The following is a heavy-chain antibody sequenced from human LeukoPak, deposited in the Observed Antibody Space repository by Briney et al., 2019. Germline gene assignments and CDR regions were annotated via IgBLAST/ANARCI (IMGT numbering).Heavy chain of an antibody. V-gene: IGHV3-7*05. D-gene: IGHD2-15*01. Sequence: GGSLRLSCAASGFTFSSYWMSWVRQAPGKGLEWVANIKQDGSQQYYMDSVKGRFTISRDNAKNSLYLQMNSLRAEDTAVYYCARILRPGPGYYFDYWGQGTLVTVSS. J-gene: IGHJ4*02. CDR1: GFTFSSYW. CDR3: ARILRPGPGYYFDY. CDR2: IKQDGSQQ.